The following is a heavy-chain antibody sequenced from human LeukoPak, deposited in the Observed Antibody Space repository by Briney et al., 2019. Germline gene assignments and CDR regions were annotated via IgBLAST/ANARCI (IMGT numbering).Heavy chain of an antibody. D-gene: IGHD6-19*01. Sequence: PAGSLRLSCAASGFTFSNYNMNWVRQAPGKGLEWVCCFGTSSSYIYYADSVKGRFTITRDNAKNSLYLQMNSLRAEDTAVYYCSWDGSSSGWDFDYWDQGTLVTVSS. V-gene: IGHV3-21*01. J-gene: IGHJ4*02. CDR3: SWDGSSSGWDFDY. CDR2: FGTSSSYI. CDR1: GFTFSNYN.